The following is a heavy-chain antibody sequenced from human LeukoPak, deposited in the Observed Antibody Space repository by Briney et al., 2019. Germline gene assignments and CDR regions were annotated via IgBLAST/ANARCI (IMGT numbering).Heavy chain of an antibody. Sequence: NPGGSLRLSCAASGFTFSSYSMNWVRQAPGKGLEWVSSISSSSSYIYYADSVKGRFTISRDNSKNTLYLQMNSLRAEDTAVYYCAKDRSCSGGSCSSDYWGQGTLVTVSS. J-gene: IGHJ4*02. CDR1: GFTFSSYS. CDR2: ISSSSSYI. V-gene: IGHV3-21*04. CDR3: AKDRSCSGGSCSSDY. D-gene: IGHD2-15*01.